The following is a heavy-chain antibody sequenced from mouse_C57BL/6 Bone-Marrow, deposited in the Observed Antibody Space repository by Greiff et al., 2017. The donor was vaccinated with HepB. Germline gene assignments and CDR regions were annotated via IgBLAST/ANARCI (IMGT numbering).Heavy chain of an antibody. CDR2: INYDGSST. CDR1: GFTFSDYY. D-gene: IGHD1-1*01. V-gene: IGHV5-16*01. J-gene: IGHJ1*03. Sequence: LQQSEGGLVQPGSSMKLSCTASGFTFSDYYMAWVRQVPEKGLEWVANINYDGSSTYYLDSLKSRFIISRDNAKNILYLQMSSLKSEDTATYYCAREGPYYYGSSLGYFDVWGTGTTVTVSS. CDR3: AREGPYYYGSSLGYFDV.